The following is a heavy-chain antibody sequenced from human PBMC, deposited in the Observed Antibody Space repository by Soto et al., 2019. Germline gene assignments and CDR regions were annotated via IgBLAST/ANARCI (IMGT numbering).Heavy chain of an antibody. Sequence: ASVKVSCKASGYTFTSYYMHWVRQAPGQGLEWMGIINPSGGSTRYAQKFQGRVTMTRDTSTSTVYMELSSLRSEDTAVYYCARDADYYDSSGLFGIYDYWGQGTLVTVSS. CDR1: GYTFTSYY. CDR3: ARDADYYDSSGLFGIYDY. V-gene: IGHV1-46*01. D-gene: IGHD3-22*01. CDR2: INPSGGST. J-gene: IGHJ4*02.